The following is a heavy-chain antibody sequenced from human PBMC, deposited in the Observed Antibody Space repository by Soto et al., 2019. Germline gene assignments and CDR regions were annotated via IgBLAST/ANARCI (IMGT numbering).Heavy chain of an antibody. D-gene: IGHD1-1*01. CDR2: ISANSGNT. V-gene: IGHV1-18*01. CDR1: GYTFTSNG. CDR3: ARDRNHGLDN. Sequence: QVQLVQSGAEVKKPGASVKVSCKASGYTFTSNGIIWVRQAPGQGLEWMGWISANSGNTNYAETLQGRVTMTTETSTTTAYMELRSLRSDDTAVYYCARDRNHGLDNWGQGTLVTVSS. J-gene: IGHJ4*02.